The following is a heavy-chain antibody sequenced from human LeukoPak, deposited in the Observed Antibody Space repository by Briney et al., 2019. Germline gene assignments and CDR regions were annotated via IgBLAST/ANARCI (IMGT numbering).Heavy chain of an antibody. Sequence: SETLSLTCTVSGGSISSGGYYWSWIRQPPGKGLEWIGYIYHSGSTYYNPSLKSRVTISVDRSKNQFSLKLSSVTAAHTAVYYCARDEGAQTLDSGVAFDIWGQGTWSPSLQ. CDR1: GGSISSGGYY. J-gene: IGHJ3*02. CDR2: IYHSGST. CDR3: ARDEGAQTLDSGVAFDI. V-gene: IGHV4-30-2*01. D-gene: IGHD1-26*01.